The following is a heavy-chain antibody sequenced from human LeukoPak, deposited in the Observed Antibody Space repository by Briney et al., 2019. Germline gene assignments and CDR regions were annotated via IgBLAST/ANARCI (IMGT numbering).Heavy chain of an antibody. V-gene: IGHV3-23*01. CDR1: GFTFSSYA. CDR2: ISGSGGST. J-gene: IGHJ3*02. CDR3: AKDGGYDNFWSGYLDAFDI. D-gene: IGHD3-3*01. Sequence: GGSLRLSCAASGFTFSSYAMSWVRQAPGKGLEWVSAISGSGGSTYYADSVKGRFTISRDNSKNTLYLQMNSLRAEDTAVYYCAKDGGYDNFWSGYLDAFDIWGQGTMVTVSS.